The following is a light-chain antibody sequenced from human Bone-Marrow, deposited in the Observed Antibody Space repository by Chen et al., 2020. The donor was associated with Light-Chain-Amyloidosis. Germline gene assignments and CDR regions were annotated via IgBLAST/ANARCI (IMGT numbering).Light chain of an antibody. V-gene: IGLV2-14*01. CDR1: SSDVGGDNH. CDR2: EVT. Sequence: QSALTQPASVSGSPGQSITISCTGTSSDVGGDNHVSWYQQHPDKAPKLMIYEVTNRPSWVPVRFSGDKSDNTASLTISGLQTEDEADYFCSSYTITNTLVFGSGTRVTVL. J-gene: IGLJ1*01. CDR3: SSYTITNTLV.